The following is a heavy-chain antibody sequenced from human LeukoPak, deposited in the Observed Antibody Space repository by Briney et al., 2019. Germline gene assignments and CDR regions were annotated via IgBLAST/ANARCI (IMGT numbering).Heavy chain of an antibody. J-gene: IGHJ6*02. V-gene: IGHV3-7*03. CDR1: GFTFSSYW. D-gene: IGHD3-16*01. Sequence: GGSLRLSCAASGFTFSSYWMGWVRQAPGKGLEWVANIKQDGSEKYYVDSVKGRFTISRDNAKNSLYLQMNSLRAEDTAVYYCARVHGGQRSGYGMDVWGQGTTVTVSS. CDR2: IKQDGSEK. CDR3: ARVHGGQRSGYGMDV.